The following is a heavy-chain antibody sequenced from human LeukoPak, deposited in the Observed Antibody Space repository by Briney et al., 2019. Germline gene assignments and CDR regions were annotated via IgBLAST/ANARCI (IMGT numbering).Heavy chain of an antibody. Sequence: ASVKVSCKVSGYTLTELSMHWVRQAPGKGLEWMGGFDPEDGETIYAQKFQGRVTMTEDTSTDTAYMELSSLRSEDTAVYYCATDRSRGYSYGGRFDRDYWGQGTLVTVSS. CDR2: FDPEDGET. CDR1: GYTLTELS. J-gene: IGHJ4*02. D-gene: IGHD5-18*01. V-gene: IGHV1-24*01. CDR3: ATDRSRGYSYGGRFDRDY.